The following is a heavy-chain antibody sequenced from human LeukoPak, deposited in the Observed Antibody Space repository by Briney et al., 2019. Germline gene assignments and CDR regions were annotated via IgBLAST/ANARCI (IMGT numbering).Heavy chain of an antibody. CDR3: AREFDRRPDYYDSSALLDF. D-gene: IGHD3-22*01. V-gene: IGHV1-18*01. Sequence: EASVKVSCKASGYTFTSYGISWVRQAPGQGLEWMGWISAYNGNTNYAQKLQGRVTMSIDTSTSTAYMELRSLRYDDTAVYYCAREFDRRPDYYDSSALLDFWGQGTLVSVSS. CDR2: ISAYNGNT. J-gene: IGHJ4*02. CDR1: GYTFTSYG.